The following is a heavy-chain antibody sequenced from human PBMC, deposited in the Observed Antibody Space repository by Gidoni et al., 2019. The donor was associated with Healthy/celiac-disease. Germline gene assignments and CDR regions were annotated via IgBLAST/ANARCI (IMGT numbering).Heavy chain of an antibody. V-gene: IGHV3-21*01. CDR2: ISSSSSYI. D-gene: IGHD3-16*02. CDR3: ARGGRRDSPFGGVIVGNNWFDP. J-gene: IGHJ5*02. CDR1: GFTFSSYS. Sequence: EVQLVESGGGLVKPGGSLRLSCAASGFTFSSYSMNWVRQAPGKGLEWVSSISSSSSYIYYADSVKGRFTISRDNAKNSLYLQMNSLRAEDTAVYYCARGGRRDSPFGGVIVGNNWFDPWGQGTLVTVSS.